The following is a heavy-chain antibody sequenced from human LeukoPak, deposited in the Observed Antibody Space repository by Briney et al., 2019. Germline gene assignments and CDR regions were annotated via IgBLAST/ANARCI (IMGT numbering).Heavy chain of an antibody. CDR3: ARAKRGTTNVVTIRQPYYFYYMDV. V-gene: IGHV3-7*01. CDR2: IELNGSEK. CDR1: GFTFSNYW. Sequence: PGGSLRLSCAASGFTFSNYWMTWVRQAPGKGLEWVANIELNGSEKYYVDSVKGRFTISRDNANNSLYLQMSSLRVEDTAVYYCARAKRGTTNVVTIRQPYYFYYMDVWGTGTTVTVSS. D-gene: IGHD1-14*01. J-gene: IGHJ6*03.